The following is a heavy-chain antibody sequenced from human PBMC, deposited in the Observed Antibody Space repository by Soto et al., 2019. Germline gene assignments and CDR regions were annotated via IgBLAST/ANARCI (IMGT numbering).Heavy chain of an antibody. CDR3: AKSDYRRRAGGMDV. J-gene: IGHJ6*02. D-gene: IGHD3-10*01. CDR2: IYYSGRA. Sequence: TLSLTCTVSGGSIRSGGYYWSCIRHHPGKGLEWVGYIYYSGRAYYSPSLKSRVTISVDRSKNQFSLKLTFVTAADTAVYYCAKSDYRRRAGGMDVSGPGTVVTVSS. V-gene: IGHV4-31*03. CDR1: GGSIRSGGYY.